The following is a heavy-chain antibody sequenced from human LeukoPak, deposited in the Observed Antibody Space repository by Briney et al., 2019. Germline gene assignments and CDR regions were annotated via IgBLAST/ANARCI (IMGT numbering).Heavy chain of an antibody. CDR1: GFTFSAYA. CDR3: ARETMVDGDFDY. V-gene: IGHV3-69-1*01. Sequence: PGGSLRLSCTASGFTFSAYAMNWVRQAPGKGLQWIASISSSSNILYADSLKGRFTISKDNAKSSLYLQLNSLRAEDTAVYYCARETMVDGDFDYWGQGTLVTVSS. D-gene: IGHD1-14*01. CDR2: ISSSSNI. J-gene: IGHJ4*02.